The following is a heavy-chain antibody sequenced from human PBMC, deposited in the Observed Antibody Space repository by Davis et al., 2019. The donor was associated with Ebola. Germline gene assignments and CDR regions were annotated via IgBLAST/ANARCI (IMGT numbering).Heavy chain of an antibody. CDR1: GFTFTSSA. Sequence: AASVKVSCKASGFTFTSSAMQWVRQARGQRLEWIGWIVVGSGNTNYAQKFQGRVTITRDTSASTAYMELSSLRSEDTAVYYCARDFFIRGLDDFWSGYLNWFDPWGQGTLVTVSS. CDR2: IVVGSGNT. D-gene: IGHD3-3*01. CDR3: ARDFFIRGLDDFWSGYLNWFDP. J-gene: IGHJ5*02. V-gene: IGHV1-58*02.